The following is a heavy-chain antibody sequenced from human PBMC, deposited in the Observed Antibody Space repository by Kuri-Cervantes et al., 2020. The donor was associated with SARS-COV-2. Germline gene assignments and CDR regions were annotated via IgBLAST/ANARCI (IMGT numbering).Heavy chain of an antibody. CDR2: ISYDGSNK. CDR1: GFTFSSYA. J-gene: IGHJ3*02. CDR3: ASSPVAAPFGAFDI. Sequence: LSLTCAASGFTFSSYAMHWARQAPGKGLEWVAVISYDGSNKYYAASVKGRFTISRDNSKNTLYLQMNSLRAEDTAVYYCASSPVAAPFGAFDIWGQGTMVTVSS. D-gene: IGHD6-19*01. V-gene: IGHV3-30-3*01.